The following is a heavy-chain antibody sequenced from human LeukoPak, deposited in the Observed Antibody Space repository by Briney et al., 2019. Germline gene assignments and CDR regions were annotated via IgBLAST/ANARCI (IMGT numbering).Heavy chain of an antibody. J-gene: IGHJ1*01. Sequence: SETLSLTCTVSGGSISSYYWSWIRQPPGKGLEWIGYIYYSGSTNYNLSLKSRVTISVDTSKNQFSLKLSSVTAADTAVYYCARAWRRVATGYFQHWGQGTLVTVSS. CDR2: IYYSGST. D-gene: IGHD5-12*01. V-gene: IGHV4-59*01. CDR3: ARAWRRVATGYFQH. CDR1: GGSISSYY.